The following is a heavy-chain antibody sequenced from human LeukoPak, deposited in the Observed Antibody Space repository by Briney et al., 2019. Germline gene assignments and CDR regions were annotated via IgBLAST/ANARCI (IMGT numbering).Heavy chain of an antibody. V-gene: IGHV1-8*01. J-gene: IGHJ4*02. CDR3: ARSVQYQLLDFDY. CDR2: MNPNSGNT. D-gene: IGHD2-2*01. Sequence: GASVKVSCKASGYTFTSYDINWVRQATGQGLEWMGWMNPNSGNTGYAQKFQGRVTITRNTSISTAYMELSSLRSEDTAVYYCARSVQYQLLDFDYWGQGTLVTVSS. CDR1: GYTFTSYD.